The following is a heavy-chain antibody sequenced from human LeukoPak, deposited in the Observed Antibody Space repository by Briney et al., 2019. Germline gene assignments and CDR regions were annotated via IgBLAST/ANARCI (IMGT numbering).Heavy chain of an antibody. J-gene: IGHJ5*02. V-gene: IGHV4-39*01. Sequence: PSETLSLTCTVSGGSISSSSYYWGWIRQPPGKGLERIGSIYYSGSTYYNPSLKSRVTISVDTSKNQFSLKLSSVAAADTAVYYCARRPGNNWFDPWGQGTLVTVSS. CDR2: IYYSGST. D-gene: IGHD1-14*01. CDR1: GGSISSSSYY. CDR3: ARRPGNNWFDP.